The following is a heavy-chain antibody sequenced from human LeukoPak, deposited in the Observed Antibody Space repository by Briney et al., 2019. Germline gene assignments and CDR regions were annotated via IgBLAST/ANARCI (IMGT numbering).Heavy chain of an antibody. CDR1: GFTFDDYG. V-gene: IGHV3-20*04. CDR3: AHGAVAGTGGDY. D-gene: IGHD6-19*01. Sequence: GGSLRLSCAASGFTFDDYGMSWVRQAPGKGLEWVSSIKWNGGSTGYADSVKGRFTISRGNAKNSLYLQMNSLRAEDTAVYYCAHGAVAGTGGDYWGQGTLVTVSS. J-gene: IGHJ4*02. CDR2: IKWNGGST.